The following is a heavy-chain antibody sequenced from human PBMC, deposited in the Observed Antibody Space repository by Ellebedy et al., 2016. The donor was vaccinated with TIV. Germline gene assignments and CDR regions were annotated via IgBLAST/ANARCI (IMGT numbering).Heavy chain of an antibody. CDR1: GFTFNSYA. D-gene: IGHD3-22*01. J-gene: IGHJ4*02. CDR3: AKGRGGGSDSSAPRYYFDY. V-gene: IGHV3-23*01. CDR2: ISNTGSRT. Sequence: GESLKISCAASGFTFNSYAMSWVRQAPGQGLEWVSTISNTGSRTYYADSVEGRFIISRDNSKMTLYLQMKSLRAEDTAVYYCAKGRGGGSDSSAPRYYFDYWGLGTLVTVSA.